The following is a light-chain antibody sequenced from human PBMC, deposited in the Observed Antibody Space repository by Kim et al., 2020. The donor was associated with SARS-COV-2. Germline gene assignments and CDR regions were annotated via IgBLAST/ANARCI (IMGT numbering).Light chain of an antibody. CDR2: GAS. CDR1: QSVSSRY. Sequence: SPGESASLSCRASQSVSSRYFAWYRQKPGQAPRLVMYGASSRATGIPDRFSGSGSGTDFTLTISRLEPEDFAVYYCQQYGSSPLTFGGGTKVDIK. J-gene: IGKJ4*01. V-gene: IGKV3-20*01. CDR3: QQYGSSPLT.